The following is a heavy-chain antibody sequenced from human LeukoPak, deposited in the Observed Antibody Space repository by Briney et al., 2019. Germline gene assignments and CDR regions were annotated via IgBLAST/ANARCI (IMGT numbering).Heavy chain of an antibody. CDR2: ISYDGNNK. J-gene: IGHJ4*02. V-gene: IGHV3-30-3*01. CDR1: GFTFSNYA. CDR3: ARDDAAYYFDF. Sequence: GGSLSLSCAASGFTFSNYAMHWVRQAPGKGLEWVAVISYDGNNKYYADSVKGRFTISRHNSKNTLYLHMNSLRAEDTAVYFCARDDAAYYFDFWGQGTLVTVSS. D-gene: IGHD6-25*01.